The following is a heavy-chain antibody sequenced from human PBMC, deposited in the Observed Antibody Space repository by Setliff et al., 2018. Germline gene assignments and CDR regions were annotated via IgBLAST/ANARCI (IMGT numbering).Heavy chain of an antibody. CDR1: GFIFKNYI. Sequence: GESLKISCAASGFIFKNYIMTWVRQAPGKGLEWVASISGSSSDIYYADSVKGRFSISRDNAKNSLYLQMNSLRAEDTALFYCARAVTIFGVVTPIYFYYMDVWGKGTTVTVS. V-gene: IGHV3-21*01. CDR3: ARAVTIFGVVTPIYFYYMDV. CDR2: ISGSSSDI. D-gene: IGHD3-3*01. J-gene: IGHJ6*03.